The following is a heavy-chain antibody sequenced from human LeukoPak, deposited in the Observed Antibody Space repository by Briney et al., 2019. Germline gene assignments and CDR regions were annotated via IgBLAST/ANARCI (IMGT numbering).Heavy chain of an antibody. J-gene: IGHJ4*02. D-gene: IGHD5-18*01. CDR2: ISSSDNTI. Sequence: PGGSLRLSCAASGFTFSFYSMNWVRQAPGKGLEWVSYISSSDNTIHYADSVKGRFTISRDNAKNSLYLEMNSLRDEDTAVYYCARVHRGYSYVRLDYWGQGTLVTVSS. CDR3: ARVHRGYSYVRLDY. V-gene: IGHV3-48*02. CDR1: GFTFSFYS.